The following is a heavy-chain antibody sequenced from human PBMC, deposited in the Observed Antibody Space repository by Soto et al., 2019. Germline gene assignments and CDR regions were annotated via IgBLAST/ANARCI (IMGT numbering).Heavy chain of an antibody. CDR1: GFTFSSYA. V-gene: IGHV3-23*01. CDR3: AKDSRAFKAFGGDPEHY. J-gene: IGHJ4*02. D-gene: IGHD3-16*01. CDR2: ISGSGGST. Sequence: PGGSLRLSCAASGFTFSSYAMSWVRQAPGKGLEWVSAISGSGGSTYYADSVKGRFTISRDNSKNTLYLQMNSLRAEDTAVYYCAKDSRAFKAFGGDPEHYWAQGSLVPVSS.